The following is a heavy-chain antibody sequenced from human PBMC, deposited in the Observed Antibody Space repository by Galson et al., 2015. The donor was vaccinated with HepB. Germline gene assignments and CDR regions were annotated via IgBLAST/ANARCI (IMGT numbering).Heavy chain of an antibody. CDR2: ISVYNGNT. CDR3: ARAPNYYCMDV. CDR1: GYTFNTYG. Sequence: SVKVSCKASGYTFNTYGISWVRQAPGQGLEWMGWISVYNGNTNYAQKVQGRVTLTTDTSTSTAYMELRSLRSDDTAVYYCARAPNYYCMDVWGKGTTVTVSS. V-gene: IGHV1-18*01. J-gene: IGHJ6*03.